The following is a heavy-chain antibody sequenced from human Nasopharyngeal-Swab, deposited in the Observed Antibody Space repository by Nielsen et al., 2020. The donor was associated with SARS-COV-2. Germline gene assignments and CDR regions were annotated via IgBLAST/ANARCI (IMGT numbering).Heavy chain of an antibody. CDR1: GGSISSSSYY. Sequence: GSLRLSSTVSGGSISSSSYYWGWIRQPPGKGLEWIVSIYYSGSTYYNPSLKSRVTISVDTSKNQFSLKLSSVTAADTAVYYCARLFYDILTGSLYFDYWGQGTLVTVSS. CDR2: IYYSGST. D-gene: IGHD3-9*01. CDR3: ARLFYDILTGSLYFDY. J-gene: IGHJ4*02. V-gene: IGHV4-39*01.